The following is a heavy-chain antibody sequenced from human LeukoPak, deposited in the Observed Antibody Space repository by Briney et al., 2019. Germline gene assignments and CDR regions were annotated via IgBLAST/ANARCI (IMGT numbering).Heavy chain of an antibody. J-gene: IGHJ3*02. CDR1: GGSISSYY. CDR3: ARDSMPGAFDI. V-gene: IGHV4-59*13. Sequence: SETLSLTCTVSGGSISSYYWSWIRQPPGKGLEWIGYIYYSGSTNYNPSLKSRVTISVDTYKNQFSLKLSSVTAADTAVYYCARDSMPGAFDIWGQGTMVTVSS. CDR2: IYYSGST. D-gene: IGHD2-2*01.